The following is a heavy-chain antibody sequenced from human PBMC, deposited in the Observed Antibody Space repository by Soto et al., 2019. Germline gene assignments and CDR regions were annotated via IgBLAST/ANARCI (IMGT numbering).Heavy chain of an antibody. V-gene: IGHV1-18*01. CDR2: ISAYNGNT. Sequence: QVQLVQSGAEVKKPGASVKVSCKASGYTFTSYGISWVRQAPGQGLAWMGWISAYNGNTNYAQKLQGRVTMTTDTSTSTAYMELRSLRSDDTAVYYCASGSSAYYDILTGYSDYGMDVWGQGTTVTVSS. CDR3: ASGSSAYYDILTGYSDYGMDV. D-gene: IGHD3-9*01. CDR1: GYTFTSYG. J-gene: IGHJ6*02.